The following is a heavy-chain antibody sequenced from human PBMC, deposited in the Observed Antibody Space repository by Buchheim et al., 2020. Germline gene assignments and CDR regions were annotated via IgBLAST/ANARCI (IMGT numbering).Heavy chain of an antibody. Sequence: QVQLVESGGGVVQPGRSLRLSCAASGFTFSSYGMHWVRQAPGKGLAWGAVISDDGSNKYYADSVKGGFTISLDNSKNTLYLQMNSLRAEDTAVYYCAKDRGGSCYDYWGQGTL. J-gene: IGHJ4*02. CDR3: AKDRGGSCYDY. CDR1: GFTFSSYG. D-gene: IGHD2-15*01. CDR2: ISDDGSNK. V-gene: IGHV3-30*18.